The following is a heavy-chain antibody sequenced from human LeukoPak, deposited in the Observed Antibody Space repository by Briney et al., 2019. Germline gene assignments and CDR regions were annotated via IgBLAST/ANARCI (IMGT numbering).Heavy chain of an antibody. CDR1: GDSINSGSYY. J-gene: IGHJ4*02. CDR3: AKAHFVDERVPAATPADY. V-gene: IGHV4-39*01. Sequence: VKPSETLSLTCTVSGDSINSGSYYWGWIRQPPGEGLEWIGSMYYSGDTYYNPSLESRLTISVDTSKNQFSLNLSSVTAADTAVYYCAKAHFVDERVPAATPADYWGQGTLVTVSS. D-gene: IGHD2-2*01. CDR2: MYYSGDT.